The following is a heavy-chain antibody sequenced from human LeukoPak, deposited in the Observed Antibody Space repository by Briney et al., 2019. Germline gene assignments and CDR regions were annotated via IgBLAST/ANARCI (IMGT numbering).Heavy chain of an antibody. D-gene: IGHD2-2*01. CDR3: ASGYSVEGPAAMRY. CDR2: IPYDGSNK. CDR1: GFTFSSYV. J-gene: IGHJ4*02. Sequence: GGSLRLSCAASGFTFSSYVMHWVRQAPGKGLEWVAFIPYDGSNKYYADSVKGRFTISRDNSKNTLYLQMNSLRVEDTAVYYCASGYSVEGPAAMRYWGQGTLVTVSS. V-gene: IGHV3-30*02.